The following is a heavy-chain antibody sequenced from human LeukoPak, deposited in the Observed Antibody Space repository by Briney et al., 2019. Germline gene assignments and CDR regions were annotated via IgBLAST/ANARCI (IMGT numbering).Heavy chain of an antibody. J-gene: IGHJ3*02. CDR3: ARVAYYYDSSGYYDAFDI. V-gene: IGHV4-61*02. Sequence: SEILSLTCTGSGGSISSGSYYWSWIRQPAGKGLEWIGRIYTSGSTNYNPSLESRVTISVDTSKNQFSLKLSSVTAADTAVYYCARVAYYYDSSGYYDAFDIWGQGTMVTVSS. D-gene: IGHD3-22*01. CDR2: IYTSGST. CDR1: GGSISSGSYY.